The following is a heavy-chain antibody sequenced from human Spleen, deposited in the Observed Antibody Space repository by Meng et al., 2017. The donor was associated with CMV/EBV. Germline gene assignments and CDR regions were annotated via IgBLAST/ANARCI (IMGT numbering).Heavy chain of an antibody. V-gene: IGHV4-59*11. J-gene: IGHJ4*02. Sequence: SETLSLTGTPLGDSINNHFWTWIATAPGKGLEWSGYINYSGSTEYNPALKSRVIISVDTSKKQFSLKLRSVTAADTAVYYCARVRGSRRAGGGGSLIDAIVDKVTTKCYYFDYWGQGTLVTVSS. CDR3: ARVRGSRRAGGGGSLIDAIVDKVTTKCYYFDY. D-gene: IGHD5-12*01. CDR2: INYSGST. CDR1: GDSINNHF.